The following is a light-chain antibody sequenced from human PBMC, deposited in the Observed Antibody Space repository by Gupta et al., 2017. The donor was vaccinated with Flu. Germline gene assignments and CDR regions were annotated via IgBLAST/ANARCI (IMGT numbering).Light chain of an antibody. J-gene: IGKJ3*01. CDR1: QSVSTY. Sequence: PATLSLSPGAIATLSCRASQSVSTYLVWYQQKPGQPPRLLIYDASTRASGIPASFSGSGSGTDFTLTISSLEPEDVAVYYCQQRIKWPLTFGHGTKVDIK. CDR2: DAS. CDR3: QQRIKWPLT. V-gene: IGKV3-11*01.